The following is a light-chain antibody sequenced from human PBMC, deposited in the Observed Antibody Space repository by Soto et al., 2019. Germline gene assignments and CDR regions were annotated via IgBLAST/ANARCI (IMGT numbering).Light chain of an antibody. CDR3: QSYDSSLSGGV. CDR1: RSNIGAGYD. CDR2: GNS. Sequence: QSVLTQPHSVSGAPGQRVTISCTGSRSNIGAGYDVHWYQQLRGTAPKLLIYGNSNRPSGVPDRFSGSKSGTSSSLAITGLQAEDDADYYCQSYDSSLSGGVFGGGTQLTVL. J-gene: IGLJ3*02. V-gene: IGLV1-40*01.